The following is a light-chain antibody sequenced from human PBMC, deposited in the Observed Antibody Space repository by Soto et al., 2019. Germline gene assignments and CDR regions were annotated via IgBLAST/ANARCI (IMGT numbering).Light chain of an antibody. V-gene: IGLV2-14*01. J-gene: IGLJ3*02. CDR2: EVT. Sequence: QSALTQPPSVSGSPGQSITISCTGTSSDVGDYNRVSWYQHHPGKAPKLMIFEVTNRPSGISDRFSGFKSGSTASLTISELQPDDEADYYCISFIPSTTTHWVFGGGTKVTVL. CDR3: ISFIPSTTTHWV. CDR1: SSDVGDYNR.